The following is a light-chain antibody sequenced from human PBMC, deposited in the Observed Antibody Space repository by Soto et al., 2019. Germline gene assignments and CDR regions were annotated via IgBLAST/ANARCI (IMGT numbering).Light chain of an antibody. Sequence: DIRLTQSPSTLSASVGDKVTITCRASQTVATWLAWYQHKPGQAPNLLIHKASTFKTGVSSRFSGSGSGTEFTLTISSLQTDDSVTYYCQQYVAYSYTFGQGTKLEI. CDR1: QTVATW. CDR2: KAS. J-gene: IGKJ2*01. CDR3: QQYVAYSYT. V-gene: IGKV1-5*03.